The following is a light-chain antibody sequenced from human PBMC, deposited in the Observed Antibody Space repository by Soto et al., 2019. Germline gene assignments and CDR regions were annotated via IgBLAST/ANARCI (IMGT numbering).Light chain of an antibody. Sequence: DIQMLQSPPTLSASVGDRVTITCRASQSISGRLAWYQQKPGKAPKLLIYDASNLEGGVPSRFSGRGSGTEFTLTISSLQPDDFATYYCQQSYSTSITVGQGKRLEIK. CDR3: QQSYSTSIT. CDR2: DAS. J-gene: IGKJ5*01. V-gene: IGKV1-5*01. CDR1: QSISGR.